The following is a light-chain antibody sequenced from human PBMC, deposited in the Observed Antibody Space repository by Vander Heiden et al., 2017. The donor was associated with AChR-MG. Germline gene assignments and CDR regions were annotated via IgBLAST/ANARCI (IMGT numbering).Light chain of an antibody. CDR3: ASWDDSLSVV. V-gene: IGLV1-47*01. CDR1: TSNIASHA. CDR2: RSN. J-gene: IGLJ3*02. Sequence: QSALTQPRSASATPGPRVTIPCSGSTSNIASHAVSWYQQLPGSAPKILVYRSNQRPSGVPDRFSGSKSGTSASLTITGLRSEDEGDYYCASWDDSLSVVFGGGTKLTVL.